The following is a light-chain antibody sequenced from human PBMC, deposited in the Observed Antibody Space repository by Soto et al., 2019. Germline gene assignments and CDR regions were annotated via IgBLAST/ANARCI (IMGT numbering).Light chain of an antibody. CDR2: GVN. V-gene: IGLV2-8*01. CDR1: STDVGGYNY. CDR3: SSYAGSTYV. J-gene: IGLJ1*01. Sequence: QSALTQPPSASGSPGQSVTISCTGTSTDVGGYNYVSWYQQHPGKAPKLMIYGVNKRPSGVPDRFSGSKSGNTASLTVSGLQAEDEADYYCSSYAGSTYVFGPGTKVTVL.